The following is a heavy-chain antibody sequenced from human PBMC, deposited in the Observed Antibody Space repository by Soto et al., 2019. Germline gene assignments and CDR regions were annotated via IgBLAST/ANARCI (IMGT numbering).Heavy chain of an antibody. D-gene: IGHD6-19*01. Sequence: QVQLVQSGAEVKKPGSSVKVSCKASGGTFSSYAISWVRQAPGQGLEWMGGIIPIFGTANYAQKFQGRVTITADESTSTAYMVLSSLRSEDTAVYYCARDHAAVAGTSAFDYWGQGTLVTVSS. CDR2: IIPIFGTA. CDR1: GGTFSSYA. V-gene: IGHV1-69*01. CDR3: ARDHAAVAGTSAFDY. J-gene: IGHJ4*02.